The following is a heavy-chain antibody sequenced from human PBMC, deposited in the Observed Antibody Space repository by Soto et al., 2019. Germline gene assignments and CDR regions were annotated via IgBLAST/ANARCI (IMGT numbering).Heavy chain of an antibody. CDR2: ISGSGGST. CDR1: GFTFSSYA. D-gene: IGHD3-10*01. CDR3: AKRLWFGESTENSGWDFDY. V-gene: IGHV3-23*01. J-gene: IGHJ4*02. Sequence: GGSLRLSCAASGFTFSSYAMSWVRQAPGKGLEWVSAISGSGGSTYYADSVKGRFTISRDNSKNTLYLQMNSLRAEDTAVYYCAKRLWFGESTENSGWDFDYWGQGTLVTVSS.